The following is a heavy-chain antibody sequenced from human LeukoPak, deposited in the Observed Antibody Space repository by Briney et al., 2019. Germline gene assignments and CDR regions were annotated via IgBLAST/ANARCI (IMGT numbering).Heavy chain of an antibody. CDR3: ARVRRGWELTNDAFDI. Sequence: EASVKVSCTASGYTFTGYYMRWVRQAPGQGLEWMGRINPNSGGTNYAQKFQGRVTMTRDTSISTAYMELSRLRSDDTAVYYCARVRRGWELTNDAFDIWGQGTMVTVSS. V-gene: IGHV1-2*06. CDR2: INPNSGGT. D-gene: IGHD1-26*01. J-gene: IGHJ3*02. CDR1: GYTFTGYY.